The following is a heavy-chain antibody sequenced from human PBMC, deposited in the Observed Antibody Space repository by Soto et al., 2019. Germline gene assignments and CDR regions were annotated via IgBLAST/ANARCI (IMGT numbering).Heavy chain of an antibody. J-gene: IGHJ4*02. CDR3: ARQRLWGTSGYYYFEN. CDR1: GPIFSNYW. D-gene: IGHD3-22*01. Sequence: GESLKISCKGSGPIFSNYWIGWVRQMPGKGLEWMGIIYPGDSDTRYSPSFQGQVTITADKSINTAYLQWSRLKASDTAMYYCARQRLWGTSGYYYFENWGQGTLVTVSS. V-gene: IGHV5-51*01. CDR2: IYPGDSDT.